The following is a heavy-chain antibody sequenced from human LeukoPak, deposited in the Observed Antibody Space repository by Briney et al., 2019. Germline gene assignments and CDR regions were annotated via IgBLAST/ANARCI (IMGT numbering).Heavy chain of an antibody. V-gene: IGHV5-51*01. CDR1: GYIFTSYW. Sequence: GESLKISCKGSGYIFTSYWIGWVRQMPGKGLEWMGIIYPGDSDTRYSPSFQGQVTISADKSISTAYLQWSSLKASDTAMYYCARLPDDYYDSSGPGDYWGQGTLVTVSS. CDR3: ARLPDDYYDSSGPGDY. J-gene: IGHJ4*02. D-gene: IGHD3-22*01. CDR2: IYPGDSDT.